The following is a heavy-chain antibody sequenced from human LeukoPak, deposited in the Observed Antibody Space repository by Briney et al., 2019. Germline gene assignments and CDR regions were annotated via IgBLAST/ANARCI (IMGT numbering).Heavy chain of an antibody. CDR2: INHSGGT. J-gene: IGHJ4*02. CDR3: ARAITMVRGPRRYFDY. Sequence: SETLSLTCAVYGGSFSGYYWSWIRQPPGKGLEWIGEINHSGGTNYNPSLKSRVTISVDTSKNQFSLKLSSVTAADTAVYYCARAITMVRGPRRYFDYWGQGTLVTVSS. D-gene: IGHD3-10*01. CDR1: GGSFSGYY. V-gene: IGHV4-34*01.